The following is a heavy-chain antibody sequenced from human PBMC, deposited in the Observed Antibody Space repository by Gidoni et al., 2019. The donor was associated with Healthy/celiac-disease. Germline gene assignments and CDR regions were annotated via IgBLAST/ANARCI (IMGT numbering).Heavy chain of an antibody. V-gene: IGHV3-9*01. CDR1: GFTFDDYA. Sequence: EVQLVESGGGLVQPGRSLRLSFAASGFTFDDYAMHWVRQAPGKGMEWVSGISWNSGSIGYADSVKGRFTISRDNAKNSLYLQMNSLRAEDTALYYCAKGTQGVTTPPFDYWGQGTLVTVSS. J-gene: IGHJ4*02. D-gene: IGHD4-17*01. CDR3: AKGTQGVTTPPFDY. CDR2: ISWNSGSI.